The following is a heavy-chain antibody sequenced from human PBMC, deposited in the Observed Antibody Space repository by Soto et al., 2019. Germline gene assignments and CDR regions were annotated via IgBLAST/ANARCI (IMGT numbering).Heavy chain of an antibody. CDR3: ARHLPQLNPDYYDSNQFDP. CDR1: GGTFSSYA. V-gene: IGHV1-69*12. D-gene: IGHD3-22*01. CDR2: IITIFGTA. J-gene: IGHJ5*02. Sequence: QVQLVQSGAEVKKPGSSVKVSCKASGGTFSSYAISWVRQSPRQGLEWLGGIITIFGTANYAQKFQGTVTITADESTSTAYRERSSLRAEDTDVYYCARHLPQLNPDYYDSNQFDPWGQGTMVTVSS.